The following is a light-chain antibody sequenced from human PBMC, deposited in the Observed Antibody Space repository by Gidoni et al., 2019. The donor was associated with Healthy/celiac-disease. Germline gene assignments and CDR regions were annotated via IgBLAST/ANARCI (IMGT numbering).Light chain of an antibody. J-gene: IGKJ3*01. CDR1: QSISSY. CDR3: QQSYSTPFT. Sequence: DIQMTQSPSSLSASVGDRVTITCRASQSISSYLNWYQQKPGTAPKLLIYAASSLQSGVPSRFSGSGSGTDFTLTISSLQPEEFATYYCQQSYSTPFTFGPGTKVDIK. CDR2: AAS. V-gene: IGKV1-39*01.